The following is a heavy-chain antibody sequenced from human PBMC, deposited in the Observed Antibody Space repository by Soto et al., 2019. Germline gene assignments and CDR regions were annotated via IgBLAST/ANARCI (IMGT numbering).Heavy chain of an antibody. Sequence: QVQLVQSGAEEKKPGASVKVSCKASGYTFTSYTMHWVRQAPGQRLEWMGWINAGNGNTKYSQKFQGRVTITRDTSASTAYMELSSLRSEDTAVYYCARDPWNYVSGWFDPWGQGTLVTVSS. CDR1: GYTFTSYT. V-gene: IGHV1-3*05. CDR2: INAGNGNT. D-gene: IGHD1-7*01. J-gene: IGHJ5*02. CDR3: ARDPWNYVSGWFDP.